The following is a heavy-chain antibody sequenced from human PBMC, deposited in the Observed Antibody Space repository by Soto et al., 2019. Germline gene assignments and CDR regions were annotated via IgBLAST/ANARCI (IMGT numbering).Heavy chain of an antibody. J-gene: IGHJ5*02. CDR2: IYHSGST. CDR1: GGSISSGGYS. D-gene: IGHD2-21*02. V-gene: IGHV4-30-2*01. CDR3: ARVAYCGGDCYRGFDP. Sequence: QLQLQESGSGLVKPSQTLSLTCAVSGGSISSGGYSWSWIRQPPGKGLEWIGYIYHSGSTYYNPSRXMXVXIXXDRSKTQFSRKLSSVTAADTAVYYCARVAYCGGDCYRGFDPWGQGTLVTVSS.